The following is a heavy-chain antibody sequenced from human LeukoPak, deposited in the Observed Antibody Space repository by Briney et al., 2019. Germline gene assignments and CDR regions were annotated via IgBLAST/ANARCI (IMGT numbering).Heavy chain of an antibody. D-gene: IGHD3-10*01. J-gene: IGHJ6*02. Sequence: GGSLRLSCAASGFTFDDYAMHWARQAPGKGLEWVSGISWNSGSIGYADSVKGRFTISRDNAKNSLYLQMNSLRAEDTALYYCAKDLTGYYYGMDVWGQGTTVTVSS. CDR2: ISWNSGSI. V-gene: IGHV3-9*01. CDR1: GFTFDDYA. CDR3: AKDLTGYYYGMDV.